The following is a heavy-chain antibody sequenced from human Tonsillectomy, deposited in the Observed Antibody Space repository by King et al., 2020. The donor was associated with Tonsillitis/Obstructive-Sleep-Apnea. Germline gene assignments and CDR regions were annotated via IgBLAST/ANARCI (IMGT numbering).Heavy chain of an antibody. CDR2: IYYSGTT. D-gene: IGHD3-22*01. J-gene: IGHJ4*02. CDR1: GGSISNNNYY. V-gene: IGHV4-39*01. Sequence: QLQESGPGLVKPSEALSLTCIVSGGSISNNNYYWGWIRQPPGKGLEWIGSIYYSGTTYYNPSLKSRLTISVDTSKNQFSLKLSSVTAADTAVYYCARRHYYDSIHFEFWGQGALVTVSS. CDR3: ARRHYYDSIHFEF.